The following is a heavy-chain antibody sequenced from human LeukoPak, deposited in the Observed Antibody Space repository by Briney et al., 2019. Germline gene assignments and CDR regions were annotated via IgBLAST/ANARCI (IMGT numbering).Heavy chain of an antibody. J-gene: IGHJ4*02. CDR1: GFTFSSYA. D-gene: IGHD3-22*01. Sequence: PGGSLRLSCAASGFTFSSYAMSWVRQAPGKGQEWVSGISGSGGTTYHADSVKGRFTISRDNSKNTLYLQMNSLRAEDTAVYYCAKKYDSSGYYPLFFDYWGQGTLVTVSS. CDR3: AKKYDSSGYYPLFFDY. CDR2: ISGSGGTT. V-gene: IGHV3-23*01.